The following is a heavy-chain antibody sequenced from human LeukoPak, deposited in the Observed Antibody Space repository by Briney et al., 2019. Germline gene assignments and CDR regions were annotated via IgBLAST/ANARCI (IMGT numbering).Heavy chain of an antibody. V-gene: IGHV1-8*01. Sequence: ASVKVSCKASGYTFTTYDINWVRQATGQGLEWMGWMNPNSGNTAYAQKFQGRVTMTRNTSISTAFMELSGLRSEDTAVYFCAGQNTFVVAGFDSGGGGPLATVSS. D-gene: IGHD2-21*01. CDR3: AGQNTFVVAGFDS. J-gene: IGHJ4*02. CDR1: GYTFTTYD. CDR2: MNPNSGNT.